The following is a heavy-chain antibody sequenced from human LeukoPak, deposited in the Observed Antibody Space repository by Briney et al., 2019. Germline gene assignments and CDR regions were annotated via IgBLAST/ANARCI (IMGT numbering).Heavy chain of an antibody. Sequence: SETLSLTCTVSGCSISSSSYYWGWIRQPPGKGLEWIGSIYYSGSTYYNPSLKSRVTISVDTSKNQFSLKLSSVTAADTAVYYCARLVGVTMIVVVITTPGAFDIWGQGTMVTVSS. CDR3: ARLVGVTMIVVVITTPGAFDI. J-gene: IGHJ3*02. CDR1: GCSISSSSYY. D-gene: IGHD3-22*01. CDR2: IYYSGST. V-gene: IGHV4-39*01.